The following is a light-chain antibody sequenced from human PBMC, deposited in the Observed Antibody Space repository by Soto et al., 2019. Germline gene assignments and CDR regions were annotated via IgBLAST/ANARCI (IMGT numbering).Light chain of an antibody. CDR2: DVS. Sequence: QSALTQPASVSGSPGQSITISCTGTSSDVGAYNYVSWYQQHPGKAPKLMIYDVSNRPSGGSNRFSGSKSGNTASLTISGLQAEDEADYYCSSYTSSSTLTVFGGGTKLTVL. CDR3: SSYTSSSTLTV. J-gene: IGLJ2*01. V-gene: IGLV2-14*01. CDR1: SSDVGAYNY.